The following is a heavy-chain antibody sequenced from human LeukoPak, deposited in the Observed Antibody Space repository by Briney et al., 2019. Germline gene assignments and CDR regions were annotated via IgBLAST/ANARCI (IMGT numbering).Heavy chain of an antibody. V-gene: IGHV1-69*13. CDR1: GGTFSSYA. J-gene: IGHJ4*02. CDR3: ARVLGYTLGAFDY. CDR2: IIPIFGTA. Sequence: SVKVSCKASGGTFSSYAISWVRQAPGQGLEWMGGIIPIFGTANYAQKFQGRVTITADESTSTAYMELSSLRSEDTAVYYCARVLGYTLGAFDYWGQGTLVTVSS. D-gene: IGHD5-18*01.